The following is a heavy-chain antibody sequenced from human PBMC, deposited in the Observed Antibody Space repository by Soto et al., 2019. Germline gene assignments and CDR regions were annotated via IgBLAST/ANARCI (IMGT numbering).Heavy chain of an antibody. CDR2: IYHSGST. J-gene: IGHJ6*04. CDR1: GGSVRSSNW. CDR3: ARGKGGATGYYYYGMDV. Sequence: SETLSLTCAVSGGSVRSSNWWSWVRQPPGKGLEWIGEIYHSGSTNYNPSLKSRVTISVDKSKNQFSLKLSSVTAADTAVYYCARGKGGATGYYYYGMDVWGKGTTVT. V-gene: IGHV4-4*02. D-gene: IGHD2-21*01.